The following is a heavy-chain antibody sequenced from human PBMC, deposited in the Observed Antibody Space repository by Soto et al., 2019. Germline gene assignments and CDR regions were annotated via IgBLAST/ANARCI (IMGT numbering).Heavy chain of an antibody. Sequence: LTCTVSGGSISSSSYYWGWIRQPPGKGLEWIGSIYYSGSTYYNPSLKSRVTISVDTSKNQFSLKLSSVTAADTAVYYCARHLWFGELFNFDSWGQGTLVTVSS. CDR3: ARHLWFGELFNFDS. D-gene: IGHD3-10*01. V-gene: IGHV4-39*01. J-gene: IGHJ4*02. CDR1: GGSISSSSYY. CDR2: IYYSGST.